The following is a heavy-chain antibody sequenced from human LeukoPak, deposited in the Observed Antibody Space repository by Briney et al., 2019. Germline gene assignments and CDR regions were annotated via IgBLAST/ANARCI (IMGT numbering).Heavy chain of an antibody. CDR3: ARGDRDGKNLAYYFDY. D-gene: IGHD5-24*01. CDR1: GYTFTTYY. CDR2: IDPSIGST. J-gene: IGHJ4*02. V-gene: IGHV1-46*01. Sequence: ASVKVSCKASGYTFTTYYIHWVRQAPGQGLEWMGIIDPSIGSTTYAQKFQGRVTMIRDTSTRTVYMELSSLRSEDTAVYFCARGDRDGKNLAYYFDYWGKGTLVTVSS.